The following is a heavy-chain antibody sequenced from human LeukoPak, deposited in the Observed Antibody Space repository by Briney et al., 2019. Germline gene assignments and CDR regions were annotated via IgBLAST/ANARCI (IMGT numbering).Heavy chain of an antibody. Sequence: SETLSLTCTVSGFSTSSDYYWGWIRQPPGKGLEWLGSVSHSGITYYNSSLNSRVTISVDTSKNQFSLKVNSVTAADTAVYYCARLVIPWGQGILVTVSS. CDR2: VSHSGIT. CDR3: ARLVIP. V-gene: IGHV4-38-2*02. J-gene: IGHJ5*02. D-gene: IGHD3-10*01. CDR1: GFSTSSDYY.